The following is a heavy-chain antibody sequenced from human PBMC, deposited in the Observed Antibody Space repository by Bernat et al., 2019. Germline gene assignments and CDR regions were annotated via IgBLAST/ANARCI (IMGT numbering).Heavy chain of an antibody. CDR3: AREYCTGGVCSSFDY. CDR2: IWYDGNNN. D-gene: IGHD2-8*02. Sequence: QVQLVESGGGVVQPGRSLRLSCAASGFTFSSYGMHWVRQAPGKGLEWVAVIWYDGNNNYYADSVKGRFTISRDNSKNTLYLQMNSLRAEDTAVYYCAREYCTGGVCSSFDYWGQGTLVTVSS. V-gene: IGHV3-33*01. CDR1: GFTFSSYG. J-gene: IGHJ4*02.